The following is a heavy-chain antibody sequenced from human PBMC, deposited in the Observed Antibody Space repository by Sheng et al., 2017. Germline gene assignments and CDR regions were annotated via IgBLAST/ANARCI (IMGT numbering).Heavy chain of an antibody. D-gene: IGHD4-17*01. CDR1: GGSFSGYY. Sequence: QVQLQQWGAGLLKPSETLSLTCAVYGGSFSGYYWSWIRQPPGKGLEWIGEINHSGSTNYNPSLKSRVTISVDTSKNQFSLKLSSLTAADTAVYYCAREVHLRHWYFDLWGRGTLVTVSS. V-gene: IGHV4-34*01. CDR2: INHSGST. CDR3: AREVHLRHWYFDL. J-gene: IGHJ2*01.